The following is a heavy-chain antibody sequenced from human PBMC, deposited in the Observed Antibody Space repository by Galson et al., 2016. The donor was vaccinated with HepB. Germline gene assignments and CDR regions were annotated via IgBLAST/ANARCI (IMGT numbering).Heavy chain of an antibody. Sequence: SLRLSCAASGFTFSSYAMSWVRQAPGKGLEWVSGISGSGGSTNYGDSVRGRFTISRDNSKNTLYLQMNSPRADDTAVYYCASNYYGSVGVNNARGVWGQGTTVTVS. CDR1: GFTFSSYA. D-gene: IGHD3-10*01. CDR3: ASNYYGSVGVNNARGV. V-gene: IGHV3-23*01. CDR2: ISGSGGST. J-gene: IGHJ6*02.